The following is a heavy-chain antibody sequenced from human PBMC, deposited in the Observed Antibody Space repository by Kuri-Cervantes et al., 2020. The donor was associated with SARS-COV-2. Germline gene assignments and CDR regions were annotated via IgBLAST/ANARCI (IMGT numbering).Heavy chain of an antibody. V-gene: IGHV4-59*12. D-gene: IGHD4-11*01. CDR1: GGSISSYY. CDR2: IYYSGST. CDR3: ARTASTVTTKPYRYYFDN. J-gene: IGHJ4*02. Sequence: SERLSLTCTVSGGSISSYYWSWIRHPAGKGLEWIGYIYYSGSTNHNPSLKRRVAISVDTSTNQFSLKLRSVPAADAAADYCARTASTVTTKPYRYYFDNWGQGTMVTVSS.